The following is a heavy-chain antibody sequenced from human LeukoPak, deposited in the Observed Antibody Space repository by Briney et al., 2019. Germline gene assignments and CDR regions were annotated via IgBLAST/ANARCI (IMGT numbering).Heavy chain of an antibody. J-gene: IGHJ5*02. CDR3: ARGRGSGHKENWFDP. CDR2: MNPNSGNT. D-gene: IGHD6-19*01. V-gene: IGHV1-8*01. CDR1: GYTFTTYD. Sequence: ASVKVSCKASGYTFTTYDINWVRQATGQGLEWTGWMNPNSGNTGYAQKFQGRVTMTRNTSISTAYMELSSLRSEDTAVYYRARGRGSGHKENWFDPWGQGTLVTVSS.